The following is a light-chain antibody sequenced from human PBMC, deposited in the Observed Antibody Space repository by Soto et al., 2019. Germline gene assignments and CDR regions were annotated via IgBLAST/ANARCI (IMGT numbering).Light chain of an antibody. CDR2: WAS. CDR3: QQYYKTPLT. J-gene: IGKJ4*01. V-gene: IGKV4-1*01. Sequence: DIVMTQSPDSLAVSLGVRATISCKSSQSILYSSNNKNYLAWYQQRPGQPPKLLLYWASTRESGVPDRFSGSGSGTDFILTISSLQAEDVAVYFCQQYYKTPLTFGGGTKVEIK. CDR1: QSILYSSNNKNY.